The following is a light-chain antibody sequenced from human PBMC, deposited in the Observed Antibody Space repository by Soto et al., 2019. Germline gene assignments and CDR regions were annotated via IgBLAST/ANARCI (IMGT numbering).Light chain of an antibody. V-gene: IGKV1-5*03. Sequence: DIPLTQSPTSVSASVGDSVTITCRASQSINSWLAWYQQKPGNAPKLLIYKASVLETGVPSRFRGRGYGTEFSLTIDSLQPDDFATYYCQQFNSYFGPGTKVDIK. CDR3: QQFNSY. J-gene: IGKJ3*01. CDR1: QSINSW. CDR2: KAS.